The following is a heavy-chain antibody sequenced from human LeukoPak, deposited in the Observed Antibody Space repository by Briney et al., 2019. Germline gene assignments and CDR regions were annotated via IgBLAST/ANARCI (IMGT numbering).Heavy chain of an antibody. D-gene: IGHD6-25*01. CDR3: ARTTSFTASGYDY. V-gene: IGHV1-8*03. J-gene: IGHJ4*02. Sequence: GASVKVSCKTSGYTFTTYHINWVRRATGQGLEWLGWVNPYSGDRGYAQKFQGRLSITSDTSISTAYMELGSLRSDDTAVYFCARTTSFTASGYDYWGQGTLVTVSS. CDR1: GYTFTTYH. CDR2: VNPYSGDR.